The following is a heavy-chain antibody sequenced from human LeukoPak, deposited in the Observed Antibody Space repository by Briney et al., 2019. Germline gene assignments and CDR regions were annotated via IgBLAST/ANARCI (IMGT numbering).Heavy chain of an antibody. CDR2: ISGGGDIT. J-gene: IGHJ4*02. D-gene: IGHD2-21*02. CDR3: VREDTPATANY. Sequence: GGSLRLSCAAPGFNFANHAMSWVRQTPGKGLEWVSAISGGGDITYYADSVTGRFTISRDNSKDTLFLQMHSLRPGDTAVYYCVREDTPATANYWGQGTLVTISS. CDR1: GFNFANHA. V-gene: IGHV3-23*01.